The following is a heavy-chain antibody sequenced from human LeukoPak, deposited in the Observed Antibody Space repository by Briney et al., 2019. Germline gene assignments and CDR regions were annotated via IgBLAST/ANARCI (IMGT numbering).Heavy chain of an antibody. CDR3: ARDRSAAPADY. V-gene: IGHV4-39*07. Sequence: SETLSLTCTVSGGSISSSSYYWGWIRQPPGKGLEWIGSIYYSGSTYYNPSLKSRVTISVDTSKNQFSLKLSSVTAADTAVYYCARDRSAAPADYWGQGTLVTVSS. CDR1: GGSISSSSYY. J-gene: IGHJ4*02. D-gene: IGHD6-13*01. CDR2: IYYSGST.